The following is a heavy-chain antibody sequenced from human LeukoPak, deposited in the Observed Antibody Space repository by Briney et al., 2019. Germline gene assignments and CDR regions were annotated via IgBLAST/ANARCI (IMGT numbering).Heavy chain of an antibody. J-gene: IGHJ4*02. CDR1: GYSFTSYW. Sequence: GESLKISCKGSGYSFTSYWIGWVRQAPGRGLEWVSAINGSGDSTYYADSVKGRFTISRDNSKNTLYLQMNSPRAEDTAVYYCAKVGYYNDSSGYYLDYFDYWGQGTLVTVSS. D-gene: IGHD3-22*01. CDR2: INGSGDST. V-gene: IGHV3-23*01. CDR3: AKVGYYNDSSGYYLDYFDY.